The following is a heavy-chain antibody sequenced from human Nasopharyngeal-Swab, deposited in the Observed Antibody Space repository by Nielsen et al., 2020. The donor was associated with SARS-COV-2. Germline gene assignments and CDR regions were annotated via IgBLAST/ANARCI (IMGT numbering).Heavy chain of an antibody. D-gene: IGHD2-2*01. J-gene: IGHJ3*02. Sequence: GESLKISCKGSGYSFTTYWLGWVRQKPGKGLEWVGIIYPGDSDARYSPSFQGQVTISADKSISTAYLQWRGLKASDTAIYYCARTKRQLASDDAFDIWGQGTMVTVSS. CDR1: GYSFTTYW. V-gene: IGHV5-51*01. CDR3: ARTKRQLASDDAFDI. CDR2: IYPGDSDA.